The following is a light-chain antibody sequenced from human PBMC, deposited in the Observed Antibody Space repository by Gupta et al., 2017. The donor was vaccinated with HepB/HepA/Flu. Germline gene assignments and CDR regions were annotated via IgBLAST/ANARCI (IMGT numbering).Light chain of an antibody. CDR3: QQYSTYPWT. CDR2: TAF. Sequence: DIQLTQSPSTLSASVRDRVTITCRASQRFSNCLAWYPQKPGEAPKLLIYTAFSLESGVPSRFSGGGSGTGVTLTSRSLQPDEYASYYFQQYSTYPWTFGQGTKVEL. V-gene: IGKV1-5*03. J-gene: IGKJ1*01. CDR1: QRFSNC.